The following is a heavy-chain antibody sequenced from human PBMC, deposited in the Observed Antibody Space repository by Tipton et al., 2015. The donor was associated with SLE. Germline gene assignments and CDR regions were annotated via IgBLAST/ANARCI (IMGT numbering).Heavy chain of an antibody. J-gene: IGHJ3*02. CDR3: ARETASGAFDI. D-gene: IGHD3-10*01. CDR1: GFTFSSYS. Sequence: SLRLSCAASGFTFSSYSMNWVRQAPGKGLEWVSSISSSSTYIYYADSVKGRITISRDNAENSLYLQMNSLSADDTAVYYCARETASGAFDIWGLGTMVTVSS. CDR2: ISSSSTYI. V-gene: IGHV3-21*01.